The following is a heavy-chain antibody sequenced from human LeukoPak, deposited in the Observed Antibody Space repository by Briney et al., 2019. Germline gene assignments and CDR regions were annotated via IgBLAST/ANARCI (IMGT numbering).Heavy chain of an antibody. CDR1: GYTFTAYY. CDR2: INPDSGGT. V-gene: IGHV1-2*02. D-gene: IGHD3-10*01. CDR3: ARDSYLYYSYMDV. J-gene: IGHJ6*03. Sequence: SVKVSCKASGYTFTAYYMHWVRQAPGQGLEWMGWINPDSGGTNYAQKFQGRVTMTRDTSISTAYMEVSRLRSDDTAVYYCARDSYLYYSYMDVWGKGTTVTVSS.